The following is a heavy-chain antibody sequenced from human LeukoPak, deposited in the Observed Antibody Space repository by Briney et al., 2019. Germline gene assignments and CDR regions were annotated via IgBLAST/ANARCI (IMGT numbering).Heavy chain of an antibody. CDR1: GFTLSTYW. CDR2: INPDGSGK. V-gene: IGHV3-7*01. CDR3: ASWGAGGNS. Sequence: GGSLRLSCEASGFTLSTYWMNWVRQVPGKGLDWVANINPDGSGKRYVGSVEGRFTIARDNADNSLSLQMNSLRAEDTAVYYCASWGAGGNSWGQGTLVTVSS. D-gene: IGHD3-16*01. J-gene: IGHJ4*02.